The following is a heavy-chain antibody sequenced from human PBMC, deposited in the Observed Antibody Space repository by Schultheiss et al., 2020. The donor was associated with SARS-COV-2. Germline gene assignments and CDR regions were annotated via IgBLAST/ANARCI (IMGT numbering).Heavy chain of an antibody. J-gene: IGHJ4*02. CDR2: IYYSGST. Sequence: SETLSLTCTVSGGSISSGGYYWSWIRQPPGKGLEWIGYIYYSGSTYYNPSLKSRVTISVETSKNQFSLKLSSVTAADTAVYYCARTIRITIFGVVQYFDYWGEG. CDR3: ARTIRITIFGVVQYFDY. V-gene: IGHV4-31*03. CDR1: GGSISSGGYY. D-gene: IGHD3-3*01.